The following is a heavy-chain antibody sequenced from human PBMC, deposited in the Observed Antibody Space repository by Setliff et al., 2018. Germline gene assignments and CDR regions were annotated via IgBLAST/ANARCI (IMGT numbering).Heavy chain of an antibody. J-gene: IGHJ6*02. D-gene: IGHD3-3*01. CDR2: IQNSGGI. V-gene: IGHV4-59*01. Sequence: PSETLSLTCNVSGVSISSSHWSWIRQAPGRGLESLGYIQNSGGINYNPSLKSRVTISVDTSTNHLSLKLTSVTAADTAVYYCARLSWNGLRYFGLDVWGQGTTVTVSS. CDR1: GVSISSSH. CDR3: ARLSWNGLRYFGLDV.